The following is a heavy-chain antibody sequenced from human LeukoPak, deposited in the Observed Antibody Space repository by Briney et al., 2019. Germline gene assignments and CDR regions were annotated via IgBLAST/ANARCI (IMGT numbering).Heavy chain of an antibody. J-gene: IGHJ4*02. CDR2: ISGDGDTT. D-gene: IGHD1-26*01. CDR3: AKDPPVGGIRSIFDS. CDR1: GFTFDDYA. Sequence: GGSLRLSCAASGFTFDDYAIHWVRQIPGKGLEWVSVISGDGDTTYYADSVKGRFTISRDNSRESLYLQMNSLRTEDTALYYCAKDPPVGGIRSIFDSWGQGTLVTVSS. V-gene: IGHV3-43*02.